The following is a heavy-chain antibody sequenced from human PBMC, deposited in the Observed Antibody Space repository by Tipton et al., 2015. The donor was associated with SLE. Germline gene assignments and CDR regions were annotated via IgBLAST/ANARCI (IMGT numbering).Heavy chain of an antibody. J-gene: IGHJ3*02. CDR2: IYYGGST. CDR3: ARGEMDVFHI. Sequence: GLVKPSETLSLTCTVSGGSIDGFYWTWIRQPPGKGLEWIGNIYYGGSTNYNPSLKSRLSISVDTLKKQFSLKLSSVTAADTALYYCARGEMDVFHIWGQGTVVSVSS. CDR1: GGSIDGFY. V-gene: IGHV4-59*12.